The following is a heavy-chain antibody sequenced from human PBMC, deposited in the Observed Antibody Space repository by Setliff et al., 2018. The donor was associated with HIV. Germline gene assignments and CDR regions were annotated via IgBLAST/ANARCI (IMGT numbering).Heavy chain of an antibody. V-gene: IGHV1-69*05. D-gene: IGHD3-22*01. CDR1: GGTFSSYA. CDR3: ASLFHDTSAPWLYYFDH. J-gene: IGHJ4*02. Sequence: GASVKVSCKASGGTFSSYAISWVRQAPGQGLEWMGGIIPIFGTANYAQKFQGRVTITTDESTSTAYMELSSLRSEDTAVYYCASLFHDTSAPWLYYFDHWGQGTLVTVSS. CDR2: IIPIFGTA.